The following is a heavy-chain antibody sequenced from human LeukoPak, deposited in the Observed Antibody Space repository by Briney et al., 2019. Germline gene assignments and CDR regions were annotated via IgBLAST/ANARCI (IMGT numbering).Heavy chain of an antibody. D-gene: IGHD3-22*01. CDR1: GFTIGDYP. Sequence: GGSLRLSCSASGFTIGDYPMPWVRQAPGKVLEWVGFIRGKVYGSKTEYAASVKGRFTISRDDSTSIAYLQMNSLKTEDTAVYYCSLAKNYESGSYYPSDPFDIWGIGTMVIVS. CDR2: IRGKVYGSKT. V-gene: IGHV3-49*02. J-gene: IGHJ3*02. CDR3: SLAKNYESGSYYPSDPFDI.